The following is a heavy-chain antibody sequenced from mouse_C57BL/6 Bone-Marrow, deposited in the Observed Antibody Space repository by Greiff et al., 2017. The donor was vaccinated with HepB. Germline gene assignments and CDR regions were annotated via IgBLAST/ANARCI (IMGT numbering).Heavy chain of an antibody. CDR2: ISSGSSTI. D-gene: IGHD2-1*01. CDR1: GFTFSDYG. CDR3: ARGDGNYRFAY. V-gene: IGHV5-17*01. J-gene: IGHJ3*01. Sequence: DVKLVESGGGLVKPGGSLKLSCAASGFTFSDYGMHWVRQAPEKGLEWVAYISSGSSTIYYADTVKGRFTISRDNAKNTLFLQMTSLRSEDTAMYYCARGDGNYRFAYWGQGTLVTVSA.